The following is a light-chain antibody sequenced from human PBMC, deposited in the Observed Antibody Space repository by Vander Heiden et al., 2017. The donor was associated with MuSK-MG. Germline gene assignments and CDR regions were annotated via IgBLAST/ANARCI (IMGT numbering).Light chain of an antibody. Sequence: SYELTQPPSVSASPGQTASITCSGDKLGDKYGFVHQQKPGQYLVLVIYKDSKRPSGIPERFAGSDSGTTATPTISGTQAMDEDYYYCQAGDSSTVVFGGGTKLTVL. J-gene: IGLJ2*01. CDR1: KLGDKY. CDR2: KDS. V-gene: IGLV3-1*01. CDR3: QAGDSSTVV.